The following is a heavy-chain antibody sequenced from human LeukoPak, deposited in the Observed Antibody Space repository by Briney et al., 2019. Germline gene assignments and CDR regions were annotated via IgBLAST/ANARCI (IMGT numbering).Heavy chain of an antibody. CDR2: VSGSGGST. D-gene: IGHD3-22*01. J-gene: IGHJ4*02. Sequence: GGSLRLSCAASGFTFSSYAMSWVRQAPGKGLEWVSAVSGSGGSTYYADSVKGRFTISRDNSKNTLYLQMNSLRAEDTAVYYCAKNRQITMIVVVIPAFDYWGQGTLVTVSS. CDR3: AKNRQITMIVVVIPAFDY. V-gene: IGHV3-23*01. CDR1: GFTFSSYA.